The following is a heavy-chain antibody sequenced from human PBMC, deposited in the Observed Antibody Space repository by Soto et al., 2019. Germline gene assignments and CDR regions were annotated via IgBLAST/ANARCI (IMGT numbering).Heavy chain of an antibody. CDR3: ARRYSDYGDYGYYYYYYMDV. V-gene: IGHV1-18*01. Sequence: EASVKVSCKASGYTFTSYGISWVRQAPGQGLEWMGWISAYNGNTNYAQKLQGRVTMTTDTSTSTAYMELRSLRSDDTAVYYCARRYSDYGDYGYYYYYYMDVWGKGTTVTVSS. D-gene: IGHD4-17*01. CDR2: ISAYNGNT. J-gene: IGHJ6*03. CDR1: GYTFTSYG.